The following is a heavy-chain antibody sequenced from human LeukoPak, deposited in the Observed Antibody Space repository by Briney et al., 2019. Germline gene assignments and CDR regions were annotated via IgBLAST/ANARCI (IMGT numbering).Heavy chain of an antibody. CDR1: GFTFSDYY. V-gene: IGHV4-59*08. D-gene: IGHD6-19*01. J-gene: IGHJ4*02. CDR2: IYYSGST. Sequence: GSLRLSCAASGFTFSDYYMSWVRQPPGKGLEWIGYIYYSGSTNYNPSLKSRVTISVDTSKNQFSLKLSSVTAADTAVYYCARHKGFYSSGLYFDYWGQGTLVTVSS. CDR3: ARHKGFYSSGLYFDY.